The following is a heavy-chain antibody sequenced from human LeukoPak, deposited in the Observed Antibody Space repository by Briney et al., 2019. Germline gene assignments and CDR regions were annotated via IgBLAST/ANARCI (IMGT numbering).Heavy chain of an antibody. CDR3: ARGLRGATNAFDI. CDR1: GFTFSDHY. D-gene: IGHD1-26*01. CDR2: ISGSSSGI. J-gene: IGHJ3*02. V-gene: IGHV3-11*01. Sequence: GGSLRLSCAVSGFTFSDHYMSWIRQAPGEGLEWVSYISGSSSGIYFADSVRGRFTISRDNAKNSLYLQMKSLSAEDTAVYYCARGLRGATNAFDIWGQGTMVTVSS.